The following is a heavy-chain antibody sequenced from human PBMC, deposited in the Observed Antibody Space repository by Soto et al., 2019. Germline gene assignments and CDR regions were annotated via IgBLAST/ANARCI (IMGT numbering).Heavy chain of an antibody. V-gene: IGHV4-30-4*01. J-gene: IGHJ6*02. CDR3: PRLYYFDNSGLPYGMDI. D-gene: IGHD3-22*01. CDR2: IYHSGST. Sequence: SETLSLTXTVSGGSVSSADYYWNWIRQPPGKGLEWIGYIYHSGSTNYNASLKSRVIISIDTSRNQFSLKLSSVTAADTAVYYCPRLYYFDNSGLPYGMDIWGQGTTVTVSS. CDR1: GGSVSSADYY.